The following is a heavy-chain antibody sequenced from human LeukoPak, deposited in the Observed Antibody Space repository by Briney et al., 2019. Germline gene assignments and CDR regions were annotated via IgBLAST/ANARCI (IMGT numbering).Heavy chain of an antibody. CDR2: INHSGST. J-gene: IGHJ5*02. V-gene: IGHV4-39*07. Sequence: KASETLSLTCTVSGGSISSGSYYWSWIRQPPGKGLEWIGEINHSGSTNYNPSLKSRVTISVDTSKNQFSLKLSSVTAADTAVYYCARVGWRTRVLMVYAIRRGNWFDPWGQGTLVTVSS. CDR3: ARVGWRTRVLMVYAIRRGNWFDP. D-gene: IGHD2-8*01. CDR1: GGSISSGSYY.